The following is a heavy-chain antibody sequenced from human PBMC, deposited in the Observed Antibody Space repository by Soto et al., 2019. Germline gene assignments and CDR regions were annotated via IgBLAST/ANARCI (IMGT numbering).Heavy chain of an antibody. Sequence: QVQLVESGGGVVQPGRSLRLSCAASGFTFSSYGMHWVRQAPGKGLEWVAVIWYDGSNKYYADSVKGRFTISRDNSKNTLYLQMNSLRAEETAVYYCARDRARCSGGSCYSSTRYGMDVWGQGTTVTVSS. CDR3: ARDRARCSGGSCYSSTRYGMDV. V-gene: IGHV3-33*01. CDR1: GFTFSSYG. J-gene: IGHJ6*02. D-gene: IGHD2-15*01. CDR2: IWYDGSNK.